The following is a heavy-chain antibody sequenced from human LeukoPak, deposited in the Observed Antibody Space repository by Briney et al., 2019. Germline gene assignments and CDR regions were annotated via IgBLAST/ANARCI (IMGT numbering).Heavy chain of an antibody. CDR3: ASAYSPDSRGDYYGMDV. D-gene: IGHD3-10*01. CDR1: GYTFTSYY. V-gene: IGHV1-46*01. CDR2: INPSGGST. J-gene: IGHJ6*02. Sequence: ASVKVSCKASGYTFTSYYMHWVRQAPGQGLEWMGIINPSGGSTSYAQKFQGRVTMTRDTSTSTVYMELSSLRSEDTAVYYCASAYSPDSRGDYYGMDVWGQGTLVTVSS.